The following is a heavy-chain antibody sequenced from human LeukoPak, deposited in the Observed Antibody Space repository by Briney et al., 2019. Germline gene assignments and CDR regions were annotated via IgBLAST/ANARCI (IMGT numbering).Heavy chain of an antibody. CDR2: IYTIGST. Sequence: SETLSLTCTVSGGSISSYYWSCIRQPAGKGLEWIGRIYTIGSTNYNPSLKSRVTMSVDTSKNQFSLKLSSVTAADTAVYYCARDPGYSSGGPHDYMDVWGKGTTVTVSS. J-gene: IGHJ6*03. CDR1: GGSISSYY. D-gene: IGHD5-18*01. V-gene: IGHV4-4*07. CDR3: ARDPGYSSGGPHDYMDV.